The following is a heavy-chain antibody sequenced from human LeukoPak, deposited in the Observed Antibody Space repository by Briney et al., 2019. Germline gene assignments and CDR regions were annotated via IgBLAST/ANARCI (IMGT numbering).Heavy chain of an antibody. CDR3: ARGPGGAAGVYFDY. Sequence: PSETLSLTCTVSGYSIRSGYYWGWIRQPPGTEMEWIGSIYHSGNTYYNPSLKSRVIMSVDTSKNQFSLKLSSVTAADTAVYYCARGPGGAAGVYFDYWGQGTLVAVSS. J-gene: IGHJ4*02. CDR1: GYSIRSGYY. D-gene: IGHD2-15*01. CDR2: IYHSGNT. V-gene: IGHV4-38-2*02.